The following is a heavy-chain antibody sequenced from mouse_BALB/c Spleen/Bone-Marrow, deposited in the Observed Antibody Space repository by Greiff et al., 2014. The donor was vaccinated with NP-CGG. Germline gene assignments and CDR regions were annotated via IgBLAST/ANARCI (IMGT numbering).Heavy chain of an antibody. V-gene: IGHV5-9-3*01. CDR2: ISSGGSYT. CDR3: ARHGITRLLDY. D-gene: IGHD2-4*01. CDR1: GFTFSSYA. J-gene: IGHJ2*01. Sequence: EVNLVESGGGLVKPGGSLKLSCAASGFTFSSYAMSWVRQTPEKRLEWVATISSGGSYTYYPGSVKGRFTISRDNAKNTLYLQMSSLRSEDTAMYYCARHGITRLLDYWGQGTTLTVSS.